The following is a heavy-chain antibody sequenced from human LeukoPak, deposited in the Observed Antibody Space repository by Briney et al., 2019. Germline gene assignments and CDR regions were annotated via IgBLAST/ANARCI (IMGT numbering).Heavy chain of an antibody. D-gene: IGHD3-3*01. V-gene: IGHV3-7*01. CDR1: GFIFTNYF. CDR2: IRHDGSEK. J-gene: IGHJ4*02. Sequence: GGSLGLSCAASGFIFTNYFMSWVRQAPGKGLEWVASIRHDGSEKYYVDSVRGRFTISRDNTMNSLYLQMSSLRAEDTAVYYCATDRGWRTSGYYLYYFEYWGQGTLVTYSS. CDR3: ATDRGWRTSGYYLYYFEY.